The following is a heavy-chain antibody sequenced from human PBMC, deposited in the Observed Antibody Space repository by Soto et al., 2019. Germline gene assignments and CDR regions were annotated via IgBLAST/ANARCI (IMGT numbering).Heavy chain of an antibody. D-gene: IGHD5-12*01. CDR1: GFSFSNYD. V-gene: IGHV3-33*01. J-gene: IGHJ4*02. CDR2: IWYGGSDE. Sequence: GGSLRLSCAASGFSFSNYDMHWVRQAPGKGLEWVALIWYGGSDENYVDSVKGRFTISRDNSKSTLYLQMNSLRVEDTAVYYCARRHGYNYDYWGQGTLDTVSS. CDR3: ARRHGYNYDY.